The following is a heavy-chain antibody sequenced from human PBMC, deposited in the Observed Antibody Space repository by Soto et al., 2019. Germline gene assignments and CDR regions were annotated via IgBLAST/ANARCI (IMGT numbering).Heavy chain of an antibody. V-gene: IGHV3-30*18. CDR3: AKGYCGGDCSSRGTTFDS. J-gene: IGHJ4*02. CDR2: ISNDGNNY. D-gene: IGHD2-21*02. CDR1: GITFNNYG. Sequence: AGGSLRLSCAASGITFNNYGMHWVRQAPGKGLEWVAVISNDGNNYYYADSVKGRFTISRDNSKNTLNLQMNSLRPNDTAVYYCAKGYCGGDCSSRGTTFDSWGQGTLVTVSS.